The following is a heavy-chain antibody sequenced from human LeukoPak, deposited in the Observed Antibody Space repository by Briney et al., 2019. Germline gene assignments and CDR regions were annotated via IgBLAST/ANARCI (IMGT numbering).Heavy chain of an antibody. Sequence: KPGGSLRLSCAASGFTFSNAWMSWVRQAPGKGLDWVGRIKSKTDGGTTDYAAPVKGRFTISRDDSKNTLYLQMNSLKTEDTAVYYCTTGLIKKTHSSSPFDYWGQGTLVTVSS. CDR3: TTGLIKKTHSSSPFDY. D-gene: IGHD6-6*01. CDR2: IKSKTDGGTT. CDR1: GFTFSNAW. J-gene: IGHJ4*02. V-gene: IGHV3-15*01.